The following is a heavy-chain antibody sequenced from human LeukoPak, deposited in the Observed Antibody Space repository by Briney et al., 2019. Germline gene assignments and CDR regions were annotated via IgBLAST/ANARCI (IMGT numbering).Heavy chain of an antibody. D-gene: IGHD1-26*01. CDR3: ARDPGSSHFDY. CDR1: GGSISIYY. J-gene: IGHJ4*02. Sequence: SETLSLTCTVSGGSISIYYWSWIRQPAGKGLEWIGRIYTSGSTNYNPSLKSRVTISVDKSKNQFSLKLSSVPAADTAVYYCARDPGSSHFDYWGQGTLVTVSS. CDR2: IYTSGST. V-gene: IGHV4-4*07.